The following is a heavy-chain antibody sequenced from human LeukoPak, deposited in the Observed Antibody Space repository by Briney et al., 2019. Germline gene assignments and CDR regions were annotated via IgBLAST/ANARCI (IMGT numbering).Heavy chain of an antibody. V-gene: IGHV1-18*04. CDR1: GYTFTNHG. D-gene: IGHD5-12*01. J-gene: IGHJ5*02. CDR2: ISTYNGDT. CDR3: ARDMVAMRPNKWFDP. Sequence: ASVKVSCKASGYTFTNHGISWVRQAPGQGLEWMGWISTYNGDTKYAQRLQGRITLTSDTSTNTVYMEVRSLKSDDTAVYYCARDMVAMRPNKWFDPWGQGVLVTVSS.